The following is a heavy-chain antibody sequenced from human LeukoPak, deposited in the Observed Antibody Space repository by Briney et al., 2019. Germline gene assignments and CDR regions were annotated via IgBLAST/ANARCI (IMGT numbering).Heavy chain of an antibody. CDR2: IYHSGST. D-gene: IGHD3-9*01. CDR3: ARAPCFDILTGCDAFDI. CDR1: GGSISSGGYS. J-gene: IGHJ3*02. V-gene: IGHV4-30-2*01. Sequence: PSETLSLTCTVSGGSISSGGYSWSWIRQPPGKGLEWIGYIYHSGSTYYNPSLKSRVTISVDRSKNQFSLKLSSVTAADTAVYYCARAPCFDILTGCDAFDIWGQGTMVTVSS.